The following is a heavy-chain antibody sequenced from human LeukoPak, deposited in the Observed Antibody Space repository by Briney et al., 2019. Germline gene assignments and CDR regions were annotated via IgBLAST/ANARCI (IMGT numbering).Heavy chain of an antibody. CDR2: INHSGGT. J-gene: IGHJ4*02. D-gene: IGHD6-19*01. CDR1: GGSFSTYY. Sequence: PSETLSLTCAVYGGSFSTYYWSWIRQPPGKGLEWIGEINHSGGTSYNPSLKSRVTISVDTSKTQFSLNVRSVTVADTAVYYCATGGGSVAATAFDYWGQGALVTVSS. CDR3: ATGGGSVAATAFDY. V-gene: IGHV4-34*01.